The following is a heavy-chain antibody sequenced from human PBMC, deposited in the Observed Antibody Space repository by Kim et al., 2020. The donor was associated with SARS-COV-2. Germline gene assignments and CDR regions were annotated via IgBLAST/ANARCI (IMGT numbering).Heavy chain of an antibody. V-gene: IGHV3-73*01. D-gene: IGHD1-26*01. CDR3: NGVHSGPDF. J-gene: IGHJ4*02. CDR1: GFTFSDSA. Sequence: GGSLRLSCVASGFTFSDSAMHWVRQASGKGLEWVGLIRSKANSYATVYDASVKGRFTISRDDSKNTASLQMNSLKTEDTAVYYCNGVHSGPDFWGQGTLVTVSS. CDR2: IRSKANSYAT.